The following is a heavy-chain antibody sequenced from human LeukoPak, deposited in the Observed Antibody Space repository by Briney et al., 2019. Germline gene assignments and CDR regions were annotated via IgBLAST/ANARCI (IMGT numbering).Heavy chain of an antibody. J-gene: IGHJ4*02. D-gene: IGHD5-12*01. CDR1: GFTFSSYG. CDR3: AQGLRLASFGY. CDR2: ITGSGGGI. Sequence: PGGSLRLSCGASGFTFSSYGMNWVRQAPGKGLEWVSGITGSGGGIYYADSVKGRFTISRDNSENTLYLQMNSLRAEDTAVYYCAQGLRLASFGYWGQGTLVTVSS. V-gene: IGHV3-23*01.